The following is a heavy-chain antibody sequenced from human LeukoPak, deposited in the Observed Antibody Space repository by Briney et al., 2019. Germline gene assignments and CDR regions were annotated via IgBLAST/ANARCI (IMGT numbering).Heavy chain of an antibody. D-gene: IGHD6-13*01. V-gene: IGHV5-51*01. CDR3: ARADSSSWYRPFDY. CDR1: GYSFTSYW. CDR2: IYPGDSDT. Sequence: GESLKISCKGSGYSFTSYWIGWVRQVPGKGLEWMGIIYPGDSDTRYSPSFQGQVTISADKSISTAYLRWSSLKASDTAMYYCARADSSSWYRPFDYWGQGTLVTVSS. J-gene: IGHJ4*02.